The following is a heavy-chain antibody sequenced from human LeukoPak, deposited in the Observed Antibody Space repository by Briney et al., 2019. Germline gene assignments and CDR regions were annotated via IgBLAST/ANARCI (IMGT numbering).Heavy chain of an antibody. J-gene: IGHJ3*02. CDR2: ISGSGGST. CDR3: AKDPTYYYGSGSYSADAFDI. Sequence: GGSLRLSCAASGFTFSSYAMSWVRQAPGKGLEWVSAISGSGGSTYYADSVKGRFIISRDNSKNTLYLQMNSLRAEDTAVYYCAKDPTYYYGSGSYSADAFDIWGQGTMVTVSS. V-gene: IGHV3-23*01. D-gene: IGHD3-10*01. CDR1: GFTFSSYA.